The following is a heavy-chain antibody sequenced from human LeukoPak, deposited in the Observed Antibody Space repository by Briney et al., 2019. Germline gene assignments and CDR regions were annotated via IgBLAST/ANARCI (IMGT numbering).Heavy chain of an antibody. J-gene: IGHJ4*02. CDR3: ARDPRDGYNYFDY. D-gene: IGHD5-24*01. V-gene: IGHV1-2*06. Sequence: ASVKVSCKASGYTFTGYYMHWVRQAPGQGLEWMGRINPNSGGTNYAQKFQGRVTMTRDTSISTAYMELSRLRSEDTAVYYCARDPRDGYNYFDYWGQGTLVTVSS. CDR2: INPNSGGT. CDR1: GYTFTGYY.